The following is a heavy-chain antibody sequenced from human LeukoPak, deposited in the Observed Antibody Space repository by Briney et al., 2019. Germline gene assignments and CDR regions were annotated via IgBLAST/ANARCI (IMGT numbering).Heavy chain of an antibody. D-gene: IGHD3-10*01. Sequence: SETLSLTCTVSGGSISSGGYYWSWIRQPPGKGLEWIGYIYHSGSTNYNPSLKSRVTISVDTSKNQFSLKLSSVTAADTAVYYCARVVRGVYYYYGMDVWGQGTTVTVSS. CDR1: GGSISSGGYY. J-gene: IGHJ6*02. V-gene: IGHV4-30-2*01. CDR2: IYHSGST. CDR3: ARVVRGVYYYYGMDV.